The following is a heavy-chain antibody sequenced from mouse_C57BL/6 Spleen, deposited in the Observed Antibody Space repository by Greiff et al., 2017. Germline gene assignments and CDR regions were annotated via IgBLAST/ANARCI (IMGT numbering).Heavy chain of an antibody. CDR2: INPSNGGT. Sequence: QVKLQQPGTELVKPGASVKLSCKASGYTFTSYWMHWVKQRPGQGLEWIGKINPSNGGTNYNEKFKSKATLTVDKSSSTAYMQLSSLTSEDSAVYYCSREGYYGSSYAWFAYWGQGTLVTVSA. CDR3: SREGYYGSSYAWFAY. V-gene: IGHV1-53*01. CDR1: GYTFTSYW. D-gene: IGHD1-1*01. J-gene: IGHJ3*01.